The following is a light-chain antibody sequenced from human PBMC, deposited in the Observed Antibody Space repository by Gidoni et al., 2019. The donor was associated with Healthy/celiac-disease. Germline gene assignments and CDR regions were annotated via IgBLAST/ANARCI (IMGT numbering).Light chain of an antibody. V-gene: IGKV1-39*01. Sequence: DIQMTQSPSSLSASVGDRVTITCRASQSISSYLNLYQQKPGKAPKHLIYSASSLQSGVPSRFSGSGSGTDFTLTISSLQPEDFATYYCQQSYSTPITYTFGQGTKLEIK. CDR3: QQSYSTPITYT. CDR1: QSISSY. CDR2: SAS. J-gene: IGKJ2*01.